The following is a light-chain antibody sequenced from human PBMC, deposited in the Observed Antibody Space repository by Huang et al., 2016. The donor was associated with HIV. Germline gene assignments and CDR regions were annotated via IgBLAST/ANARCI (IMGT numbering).Light chain of an antibody. J-gene: IGKJ2*01. CDR2: AAS. Sequence: DIQMTQSPSSLSASVGDRVTITCRASQNIGRDLNWYQQKSGKAPKHLIYAASSLQRGVPSRFSGIGFGTDFTLTISSLQPEDFATYYCQQSYSITRYTFGQGTKVEIK. CDR1: QNIGRD. V-gene: IGKV1-39*01. CDR3: QQSYSITRYT.